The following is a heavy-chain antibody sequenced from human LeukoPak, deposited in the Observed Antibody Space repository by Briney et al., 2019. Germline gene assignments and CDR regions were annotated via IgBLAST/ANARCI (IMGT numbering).Heavy chain of an antibody. CDR3: ARSFLGDWYFDL. CDR1: GGSISSYY. Sequence: SETLSLTCTVSGGSISSYYWSWIRQPPGMGLEWIGYIYYSGSTNYNPSLKSRVTVSVDTSKDQFSLRLTSVTAADTAVYYCARSFLGDWYFDLWGRGTLVTVSS. CDR2: IYYSGST. D-gene: IGHD1-26*01. V-gene: IGHV4-59*01. J-gene: IGHJ2*01.